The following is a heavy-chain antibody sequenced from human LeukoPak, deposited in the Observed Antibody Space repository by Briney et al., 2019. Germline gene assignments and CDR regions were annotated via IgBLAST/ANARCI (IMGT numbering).Heavy chain of an antibody. CDR1: GLTFDDYA. CDR3: AKGDSSGYYPFFDY. D-gene: IGHD3-22*01. V-gene: IGHV3-9*01. CDR2: ISWNSGSI. J-gene: IGHJ4*02. Sequence: GRSLRLSCAASGLTFDDYAMHWVRQAPGKGLEWVSGISWNSGSIGYADSVKGRFTISRDNAKNSLYLQMNSLRAEDTALYYCAKGDSSGYYPFFDYWGQGTLVTVSS.